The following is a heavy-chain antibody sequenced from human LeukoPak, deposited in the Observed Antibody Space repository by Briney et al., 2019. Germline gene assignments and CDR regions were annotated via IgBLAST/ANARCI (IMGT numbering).Heavy chain of an antibody. V-gene: IGHV3-49*03. J-gene: IGHJ4*02. CDR2: IRSKAYGGTT. D-gene: IGHD2-21*02. CDR3: TSLLSYCGGDCPVDY. CDR1: GFTFGDYA. Sequence: GGSLRLSCTASGFTFGDYAMSWFRQAPGKGLEWVGFIRSKAYGGTTEYAASVKGRFTISRDDSKSSAYLQMNSLKTEDTAVYYCTSLLSYCGGDCPVDYWGQGTLVSVSS.